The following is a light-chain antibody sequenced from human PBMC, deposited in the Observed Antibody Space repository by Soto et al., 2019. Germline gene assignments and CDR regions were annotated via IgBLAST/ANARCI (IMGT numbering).Light chain of an antibody. CDR1: QSVSSY. CDR3: QQRSNWPPLT. CDR2: DAS. Sequence: ILLPPSPGTLSLSPRERAPLSCWASQSVSSYLAWYQHKPGQAPRLLIYDASNRATGIPARFSGSGSGTDFTLTISSLEPEDFAVYYCQQRSNWPPLTFGGGTKVDIK. V-gene: IGKV3-11*01. J-gene: IGKJ4*01.